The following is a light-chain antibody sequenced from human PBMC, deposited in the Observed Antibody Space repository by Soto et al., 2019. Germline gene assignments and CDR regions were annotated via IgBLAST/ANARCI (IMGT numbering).Light chain of an antibody. CDR2: AAS. CDR1: QRVSTN. CDR3: QQYNNGPWT. Sequence: VLTQSPTTLSVSQGERATLXXRASQRVSTNLAWYLQKPGQAPRXFIDAASTRATGSPARFSGSGSGTEFTLTISSLQSEDFAVYYCQQYNNGPWTFGQGTKVDIK. V-gene: IGKV3-15*01. J-gene: IGKJ1*01.